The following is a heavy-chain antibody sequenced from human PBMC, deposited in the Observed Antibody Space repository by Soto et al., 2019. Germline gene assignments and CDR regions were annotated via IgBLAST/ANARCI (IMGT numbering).Heavy chain of an antibody. CDR1: GGSVSSGSYY. D-gene: IGHD3-10*01. J-gene: IGHJ4*02. V-gene: IGHV4-61*01. CDR3: ARMYGSGSYWGIDY. CDR2: IYYSGST. Sequence: SETLSLTCTVSGGSVSSGSYYWSWIRQPPGKGLEWIGYIYYSGSTNYNPSLKSRVTISVDTSKNQFSLKLSSVTAADTAVYYCARMYGSGSYWGIDYWGQGTLVTVSS.